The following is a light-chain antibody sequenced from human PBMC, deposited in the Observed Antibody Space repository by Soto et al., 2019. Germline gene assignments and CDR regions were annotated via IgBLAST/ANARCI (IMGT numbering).Light chain of an antibody. CDR3: QDSSTSPWT. CDR1: QSVRSSY. Sequence: EIVFTQSPGTPSLSPGERATLSCRASQSVRSSYLAWYQQKPGQAPRLLIYGTSFRASGIPDRFRGSGSGTDFTLTISSLEPEDSAVYYCQDSSTSPWTFGQGTKVDIK. J-gene: IGKJ1*01. CDR2: GTS. V-gene: IGKV3-20*01.